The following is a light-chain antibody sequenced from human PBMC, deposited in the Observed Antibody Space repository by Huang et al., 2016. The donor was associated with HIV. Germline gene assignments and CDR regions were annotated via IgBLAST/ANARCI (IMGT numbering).Light chain of an antibody. V-gene: IGKV1-9*01. CDR1: QNIANN. CDR2: AAS. CDR3: QQLHNYPLT. J-gene: IGKJ4*01. Sequence: IQLTQSPPSLSASVGDRVTVTCRASQNIANNLAWYQQTPGKAPKLLIYAASTLRAGVASRFSGSGSGTDFTLTISALLPEDFATYFCQQLHNYPLTFGGGTEVEV.